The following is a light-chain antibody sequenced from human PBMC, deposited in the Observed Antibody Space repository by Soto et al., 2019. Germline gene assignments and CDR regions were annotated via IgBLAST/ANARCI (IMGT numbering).Light chain of an antibody. CDR3: QQYNTWPPIT. Sequence: EIVMTHSPATLSVSPWERATLSCRASQNVRSNLAWYQQRPGQAPRLLIYGASTRATGIPARFSGTGSGTEFTLTISSLQSEDFAVYYCQQYNTWPPITFGQGTRLEIK. CDR1: QNVRSN. V-gene: IGKV3-15*01. J-gene: IGKJ5*01. CDR2: GAS.